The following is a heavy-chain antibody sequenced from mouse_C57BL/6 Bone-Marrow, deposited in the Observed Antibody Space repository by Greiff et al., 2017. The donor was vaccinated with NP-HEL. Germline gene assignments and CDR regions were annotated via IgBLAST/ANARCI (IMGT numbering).Heavy chain of an antibody. CDR2: IRLKSDNYAT. D-gene: IGHD4-1*02. CDR3: ASTGTRTYFDV. Sequence: EVQLVESGGGLVQPGGSMKLSCVASGFTFSNYWMNWVRQSPEKGLEWVAQIRLKSDNYATHYAESVKGRFTISRDDSKNSVYLQMNNLRAEDTGIYYCASTGTRTYFDVWGTGTTVTVSS. CDR1: GFTFSNYW. V-gene: IGHV6-3*01. J-gene: IGHJ1*03.